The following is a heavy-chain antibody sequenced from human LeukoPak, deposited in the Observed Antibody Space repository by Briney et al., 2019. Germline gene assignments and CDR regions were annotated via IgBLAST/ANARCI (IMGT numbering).Heavy chain of an antibody. CDR1: GGTFSSYD. D-gene: IGHD3-3*01. CDR3: ARLSGYYYYYMDA. J-gene: IGHJ6*03. V-gene: IGHV1-8*03. Sequence: ASVKVSCKASGGTFSSYDINWVRQATGQGLEWMGWINPNSGNTGYAQKFQGRVTITRNTSISTAYMELSSLRSEDTAVYYCARLSGYYYYYMDAWGKGTTVTVSS. CDR2: INPNSGNT.